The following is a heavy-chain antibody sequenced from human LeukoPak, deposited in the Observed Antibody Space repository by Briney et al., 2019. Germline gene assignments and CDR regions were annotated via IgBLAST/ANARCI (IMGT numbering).Heavy chain of an antibody. D-gene: IGHD6-19*01. CDR1: GGSISSGSYY. CDR3: ARDGYSLGYSSGWYDY. Sequence: PSETLSLTCTVSGGSISSGSYYWSWIRQPAGKGLEWIGRIYTSGSTNYNPSLKSRVTISVDTSKNQFPLKLSSVTAADTAVYYCARDGYSLGYSSGWYDYWGQGTLVTVSS. V-gene: IGHV4-61*02. J-gene: IGHJ4*02. CDR2: IYTSGST.